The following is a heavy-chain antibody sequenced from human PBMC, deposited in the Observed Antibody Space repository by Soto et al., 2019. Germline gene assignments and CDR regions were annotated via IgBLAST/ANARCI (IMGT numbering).Heavy chain of an antibody. CDR3: AKDKGRYYFDY. J-gene: IGHJ4*02. CDR2: ISWDGGST. Sequence: GGSLRLSCAASGFTFDDYTMHWVRQAPGKGLEWVSLISWDGGSTYYADSVKGRFTISRDNSKNSLYLQMNSLRTEDSALYYCAKDKGRYYFDYWGQGTLVTVSS. CDR1: GFTFDDYT. V-gene: IGHV3-43*01.